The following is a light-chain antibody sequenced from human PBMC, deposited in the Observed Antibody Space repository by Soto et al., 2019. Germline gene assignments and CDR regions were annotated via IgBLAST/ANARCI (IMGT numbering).Light chain of an antibody. CDR3: QQANSLPVT. J-gene: IGKJ3*01. Sequence: DIQMTQSPSSVSASVGDRVTITCRASQGIGNWLAWYQQKPGKAPSLLIHAASSLQSGVPSRFSGSGYGTDFTLTISSLQPEDFATYFCQQANSLPVTFGPGTKVDIK. CDR2: AAS. V-gene: IGKV1-12*01. CDR1: QGIGNW.